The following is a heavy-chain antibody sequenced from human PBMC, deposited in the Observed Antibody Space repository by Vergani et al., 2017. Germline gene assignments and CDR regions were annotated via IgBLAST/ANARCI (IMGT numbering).Heavy chain of an antibody. CDR1: GYSFTSYW. CDR2: IYHGDSDT. V-gene: IGHV5-51*03. Sequence: EVQLVQSGAEVKKPGESLKISCKGSGYSFTSYWIGWVRQMPGKGLEWMWIIYHGDSDTRYSPSFQGQVTITADKSISTAYLQWSRLKASDTAMDYCARTCSSSSLGVDYWGQGTLVTVSS. D-gene: IGHD6-6*01. J-gene: IGHJ4*02. CDR3: ARTCSSSSLGVDY.